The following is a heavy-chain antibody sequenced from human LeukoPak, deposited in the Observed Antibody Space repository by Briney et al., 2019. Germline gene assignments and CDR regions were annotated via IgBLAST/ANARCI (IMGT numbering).Heavy chain of an antibody. D-gene: IGHD5-18*01. J-gene: IGHJ4*02. Sequence: SETLSLTCTVSGYSISSGDYWGWIRQPPGKGLEWIGSIYYSGSTYYNPSLKSRVTISVDTSKNQFSLKLSSVTAADTAVYYCARDARLYSYGPHLDYWGQGTLVTVSS. V-gene: IGHV4-38-2*02. CDR1: GYSISSGDY. CDR2: IYYSGST. CDR3: ARDARLYSYGPHLDY.